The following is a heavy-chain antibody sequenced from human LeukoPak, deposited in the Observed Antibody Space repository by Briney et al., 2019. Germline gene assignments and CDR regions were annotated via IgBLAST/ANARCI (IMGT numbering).Heavy chain of an antibody. Sequence: PSETLSLTCSVSGGSINTYYWSWIRQTPGKGLEWIGFIYYTGSTNYNPSLKSRVTISVDASKNQISLTLTSVTAADTAIYYCARQFLIPATTENYFVSWGQGTLLTVSS. CDR1: GGSINTYY. D-gene: IGHD5-12*01. CDR3: ARQFLIPATTENYFVS. CDR2: IYYTGST. V-gene: IGHV4-59*08. J-gene: IGHJ4*02.